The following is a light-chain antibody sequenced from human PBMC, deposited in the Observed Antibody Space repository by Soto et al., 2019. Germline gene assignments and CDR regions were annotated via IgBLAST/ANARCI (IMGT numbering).Light chain of an antibody. J-gene: IGLJ1*01. V-gene: IGLV2-23*01. CDR1: SSDIGNYNL. Sequence: QSALTQPASVSGSPGQSITISCTGTSSDIGNYNLVSWYQQHPGKAPKLMIYEGSKRPSGVSNRFSGSQSGNTASLTISGLQAEDEADYYCCSYAGSINYVFGTGTKLTVL. CDR2: EGS. CDR3: CSYAGSINYV.